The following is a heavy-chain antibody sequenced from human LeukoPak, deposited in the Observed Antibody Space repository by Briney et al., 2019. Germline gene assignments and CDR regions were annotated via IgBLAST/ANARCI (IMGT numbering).Heavy chain of an antibody. CDR2: IYGGGST. J-gene: IGHJ4*02. V-gene: IGHV3-66*01. Sequence: GGSLRLSCAASGFIVSSKYMSWVRQAPGKGLEWVSVIYGGGSTYYTDSVKGRFTISRDNSKNTLYLQMNSLRAEDTAVYYCAREGEYCGGDCYDYWGQGTLVTVSS. CDR3: AREGEYCGGDCYDY. D-gene: IGHD2-21*02. CDR1: GFIVSSKY.